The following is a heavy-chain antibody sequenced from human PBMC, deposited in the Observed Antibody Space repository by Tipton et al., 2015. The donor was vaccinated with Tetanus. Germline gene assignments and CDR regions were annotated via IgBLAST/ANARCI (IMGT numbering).Heavy chain of an antibody. J-gene: IGHJ4*02. CDR3: ARIHDYWSGYFDF. CDR1: GGSVNDGRFY. V-gene: IGHV4-61*01. CDR2: IYYSGSA. D-gene: IGHD3-3*01. Sequence: TLSLTCTVSGGSVNDGRFYWTWIRQPPGKALEWVAHIYYSGSATYNPSVSSRATVSIDMSKNQFSLRLTSATAADTAVYYWARIHDYWSGYFDFWGQGALVSVSP.